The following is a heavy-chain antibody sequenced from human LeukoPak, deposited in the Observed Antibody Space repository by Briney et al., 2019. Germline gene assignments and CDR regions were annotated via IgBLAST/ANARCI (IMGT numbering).Heavy chain of an antibody. Sequence: ASVKVSCKASASTFSDYYMHWVRQAPGPGLEWMGVIKPNSGGTNYAQKFQGRVTMARDTSINTAYMELSSLRSDGTAVYYCARGSAMVTTYRGGNWFDPWGQGTLVTVSS. CDR1: ASTFSDYY. D-gene: IGHD5-18*01. CDR3: ARGSAMVTTYRGGNWFDP. CDR2: IKPNSGGT. J-gene: IGHJ5*02. V-gene: IGHV1-2*02.